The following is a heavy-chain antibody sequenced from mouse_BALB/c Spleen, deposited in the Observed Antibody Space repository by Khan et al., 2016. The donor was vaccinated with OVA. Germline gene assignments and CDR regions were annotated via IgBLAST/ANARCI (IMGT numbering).Heavy chain of an antibody. CDR1: GYTFINYW. D-gene: IGHD1-1*01. J-gene: IGHJ2*01. Sequence: QVQLKESGAELAKPGASVKMSCKASGYTFINYWILWVKQRPGQGLEWIGYINPSTGYTEYNQNFKDKATLTAATSSSTAYMQLSSLTSEDSAVYYCARRGLRWDFDYWGQGTTLTVSS. CDR3: ARRGLRWDFDY. V-gene: IGHV1-7*01. CDR2: INPSTGYT.